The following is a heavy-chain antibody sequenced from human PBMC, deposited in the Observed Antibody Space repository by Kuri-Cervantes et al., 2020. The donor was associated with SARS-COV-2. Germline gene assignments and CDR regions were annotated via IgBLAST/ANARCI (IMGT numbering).Heavy chain of an antibody. Sequence: LSLTCAASAFTFSSYAMHWVRQAPGKGLEWVAIISYDGSNKYYADSVKGRFTISRDNSKNTLYLQMSSLRAEDTAVYYCARDRVGVHDYWGQGTLVTVSS. CDR3: ARDRVGVHDY. D-gene: IGHD2-21*01. CDR2: ISYDGSNK. CDR1: AFTFSSYA. V-gene: IGHV3-30-3*01. J-gene: IGHJ4*02.